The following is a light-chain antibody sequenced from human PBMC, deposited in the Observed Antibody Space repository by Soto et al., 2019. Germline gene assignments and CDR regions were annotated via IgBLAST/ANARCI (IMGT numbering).Light chain of an antibody. CDR3: QQSLTTPLT. CDR2: ATS. V-gene: IGKV1-39*01. CDR1: QSITIY. J-gene: IGKJ4*01. Sequence: DIQMTQSPSSLSASVGDRVTITCRASQSITIYLNWYQQKPGKAPKLLIFATSGLQSGVPSRFGGSGSGTDFTLTISSLQPEDLATYYCQQSLTTPLTFGGGTKVDIK.